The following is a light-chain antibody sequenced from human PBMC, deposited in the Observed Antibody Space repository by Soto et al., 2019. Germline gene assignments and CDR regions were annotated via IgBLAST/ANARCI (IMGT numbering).Light chain of an antibody. CDR3: QQYGRSPP. V-gene: IGKV3-20*01. J-gene: IGKJ5*01. CDR1: EIINSGY. CDR2: GAS. Sequence: ENLLTQSPDTLSLSAGERATLFCRASEIINSGYLAWYQQKPGRAPRLLIYGASKRATGIPDRFSGSYSGTYFTITSNSLEPEDSAVYYCQQYGRSPPFGQGTRLDMK.